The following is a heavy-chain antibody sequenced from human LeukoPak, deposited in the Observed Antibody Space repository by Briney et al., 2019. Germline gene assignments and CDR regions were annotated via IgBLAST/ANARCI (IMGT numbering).Heavy chain of an antibody. CDR1: GFTVNRTY. CDR3: AKDGGYTRGWYPYYFDY. Sequence: PGGSLRLSCAASGFTVNRTYMSWVRQAPGRGLEWVSVTYSGGATYYSDSVKGRFTISRDNSKNTLYLQMNSLRAEDTAVYYCAKDGGYTRGWYPYYFDYWGQGTLVTVSS. CDR2: TYSGGAT. D-gene: IGHD6-19*01. V-gene: IGHV3-66*01. J-gene: IGHJ4*02.